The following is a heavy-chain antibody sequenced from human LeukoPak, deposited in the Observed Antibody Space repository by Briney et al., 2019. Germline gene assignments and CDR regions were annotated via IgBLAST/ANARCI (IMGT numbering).Heavy chain of an antibody. CDR2: ISYDGSNK. D-gene: IGHD6-13*01. V-gene: IGHV3-30-3*01. Sequence: GRSLRLSCAASGFTFSSYAMHWVRQAPGKGLEWVAVISYDGSNKYYADSVKGRFTISRDNSKNTLYLQMNSLRAEDTAVYYCARMGIAAAGPRSTYYYYYGMDVWGQGTTVTVSS. CDR1: GFTFSSYA. J-gene: IGHJ6*02. CDR3: ARMGIAAAGPRSTYYYYYGMDV.